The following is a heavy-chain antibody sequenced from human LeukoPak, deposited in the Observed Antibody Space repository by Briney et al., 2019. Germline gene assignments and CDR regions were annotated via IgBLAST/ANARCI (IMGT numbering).Heavy chain of an antibody. CDR3: ARDEVYYDFWSGDFDY. V-gene: IGHV3-30-3*01. Sequence: GGSLRLSCAASGFTFSSYAMHWVRQAPGKGLEWVAVISYDGSNKYYADSVKGRFTISRDNSKNTLYLQMNSLRAEDTAVYYCARDEVYYDFWSGDFDYWGQGTLVTVSS. J-gene: IGHJ4*02. CDR2: ISYDGSNK. D-gene: IGHD3-3*01. CDR1: GFTFSSYA.